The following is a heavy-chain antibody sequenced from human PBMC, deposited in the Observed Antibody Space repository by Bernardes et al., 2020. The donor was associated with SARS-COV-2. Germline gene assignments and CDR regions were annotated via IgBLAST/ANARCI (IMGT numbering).Heavy chain of an antibody. CDR1: GGSISSSNW. D-gene: IGHD6-13*01. CDR2: IYHSGST. Sequence: SETLSLTCAVSGGSISSSNWWSCVRQPPGKGLEWIGEIYHSGSTNYNPSLKSRVTISVDKSKNQFSLKLSSVTAADTAVYYCARAFSSGYSSSWYSHWGQGTLVTVSS. J-gene: IGHJ4*02. V-gene: IGHV4-4*02. CDR3: ARAFSSGYSSSWYSH.